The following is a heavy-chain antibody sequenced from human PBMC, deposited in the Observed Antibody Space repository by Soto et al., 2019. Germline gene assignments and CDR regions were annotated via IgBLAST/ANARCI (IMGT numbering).Heavy chain of an antibody. Sequence: GGSLRLSCAASGFTFSSYAMSWVRQAPGKGLEWVSAISGSGGSTYYADSVKGRFTISRDNSKNTLYLQMNSLRAEDTAVYYCAKDLAEWLLVDYYYGMDVWGQGTTVTVSS. J-gene: IGHJ6*02. CDR1: GFTFSSYA. V-gene: IGHV3-23*01. D-gene: IGHD3-3*01. CDR3: AKDLAEWLLVDYYYGMDV. CDR2: ISGSGGST.